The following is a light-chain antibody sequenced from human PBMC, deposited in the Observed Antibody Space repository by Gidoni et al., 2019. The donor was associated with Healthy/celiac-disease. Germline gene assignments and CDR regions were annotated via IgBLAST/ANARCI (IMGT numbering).Light chain of an antibody. V-gene: IGKV1-39*01. Sequence: DIQMPPSPSSLSASVGDRVNITCRASQSISSYLNWYQQKPGNAPKLLIYAASSVQSGVPSRFSGSGSGTDFTLTISSLQPEDFATYYCQQSYSTPRTFGQGTKVEIK. CDR2: AAS. CDR3: QQSYSTPRT. CDR1: QSISSY. J-gene: IGKJ1*01.